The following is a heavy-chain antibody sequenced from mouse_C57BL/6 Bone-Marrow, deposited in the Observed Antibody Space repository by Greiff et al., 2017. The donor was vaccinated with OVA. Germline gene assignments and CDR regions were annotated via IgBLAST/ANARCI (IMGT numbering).Heavy chain of an antibody. V-gene: IGHV1-82*01. CDR3: AGRGNYCGSSCFDD. J-gene: IGHJ2*01. Sequence: QVQLQQSGPELVKPGASVKISCKASGYAFSSSWMNWVKQRPGKGLEWIGRIYPGDGDTNYNGKFKGKATLTADKSSSTAYMQLSSLTSEDSAVYFCAGRGNYCGSSCFDDWGQGTTLTVSS. CDR1: GYAFSSSW. D-gene: IGHD1-1*01. CDR2: IYPGDGDT.